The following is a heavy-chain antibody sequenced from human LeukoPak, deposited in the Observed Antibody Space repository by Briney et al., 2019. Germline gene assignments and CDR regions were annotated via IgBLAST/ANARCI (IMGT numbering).Heavy chain of an antibody. CDR3: ARDRRGGVGATPRGAFDI. CDR1: GGSISSYY. D-gene: IGHD1-26*01. CDR2: IYTSGST. V-gene: IGHV4-4*07. Sequence: SETLSLTCTVSGGSISSYYWSWIRQPAGKGLEWIGRIYTSGSTNYNPSLKSRVTISVDTSKNQFSLKLSSVTAADTAVYYCARDRRGGVGATPRGAFDIWGQGTMVTVSS. J-gene: IGHJ3*02.